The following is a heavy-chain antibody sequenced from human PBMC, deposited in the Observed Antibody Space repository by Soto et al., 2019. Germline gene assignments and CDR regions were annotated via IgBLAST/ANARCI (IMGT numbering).Heavy chain of an antibody. J-gene: IGHJ4*02. D-gene: IGHD2-15*01. CDR1: GCTFSNYV. Sequence: GGSLRLSCAASGCTFSNYVMSWVRQTPGKGLEWVSTITNSGGTTYYADSVKGRFTISRDNSKNTLSLQMNSLRADDTALYYCAASPCSGGSCRVDYWGQGTLVTVSS. V-gene: IGHV3-23*01. CDR3: AASPCSGGSCRVDY. CDR2: ITNSGGTT.